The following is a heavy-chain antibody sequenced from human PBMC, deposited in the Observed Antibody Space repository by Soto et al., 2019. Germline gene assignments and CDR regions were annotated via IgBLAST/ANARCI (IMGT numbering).Heavy chain of an antibody. D-gene: IGHD2-8*01. Sequence: QLQLQESGPGLVKPSETLSLTCTVSGGSISSSSYYWGWIRQPPGKGQEWIGSIYYSGSTYYNPSLKSRVTISVDTSKIQFSLKLSSVTAADTAVYYCARQKKWVVLMVLDYWGQGTLVTVSS. CDR3: ARQKKWVVLMVLDY. CDR2: IYYSGST. V-gene: IGHV4-39*01. J-gene: IGHJ4*02. CDR1: GGSISSSSYY.